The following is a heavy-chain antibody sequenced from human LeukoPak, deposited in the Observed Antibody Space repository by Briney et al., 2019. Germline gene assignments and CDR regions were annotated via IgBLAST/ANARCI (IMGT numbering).Heavy chain of an antibody. J-gene: IGHJ5*02. V-gene: IGHV4-59*01. CDR2: IYYSGST. CDR3: ARGGGRDWFDP. CDR1: GGSISSYY. D-gene: IGHD2-15*01. Sequence: SETLSLTCTVSGGSISSYYWSWIRQPPGKGLEWIGYIYYSGSTNYNPPLKSRVTISVDTSKNQFSLKLSSVTAADTAVYYCARGGGRDWFDPWGQGTLVTVSS.